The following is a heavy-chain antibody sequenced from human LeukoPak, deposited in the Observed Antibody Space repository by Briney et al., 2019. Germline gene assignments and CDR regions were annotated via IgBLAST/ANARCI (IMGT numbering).Heavy chain of an antibody. D-gene: IGHD3-9*01. CDR1: GFDFSSNS. V-gene: IGHV3-21*04. J-gene: IGHJ4*02. CDR3: ACGLQSATTKFD. Sequence: GGSLRLSCAASGFDFSSNSMTWVRQAPGQGLEWVSSISGSSNYIDYADSVKGRFTIPRDNAKNSLYLQVNSLKIEDTAMYYCACGLQSATTKFDWGQGTLVTVSS. CDR2: ISGSSNYI.